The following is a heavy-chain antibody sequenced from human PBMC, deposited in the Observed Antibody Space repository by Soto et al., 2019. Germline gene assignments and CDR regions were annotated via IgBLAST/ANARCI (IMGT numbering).Heavy chain of an antibody. V-gene: IGHV4-59*01. D-gene: IGHD6-13*01. CDR1: GGSMRNYF. CDR3: AAGEASSRNLAPYYLDF. J-gene: IGHJ4*02. CDR2: IHYSGATSFFP. Sequence: SETLSLTCTVSGGSMRNYFWTWIRQPPGKGLEWIGYIHYSGATSFFPSYNPSLRGRVTISEDTSKNQFSLKLLSVTTADTAVYFCAAGEASSRNLAPYYLDFWGQGTLVTVSS.